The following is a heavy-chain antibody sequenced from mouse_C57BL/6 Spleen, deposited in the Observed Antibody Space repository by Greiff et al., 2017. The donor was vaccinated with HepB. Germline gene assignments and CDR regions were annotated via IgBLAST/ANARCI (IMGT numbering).Heavy chain of an antibody. CDR1: GYSITSGYD. D-gene: IGHD2-4*01. CDR3: ARGLPPFDY. Sequence: VQLQQSGPGMVKPSQSLSLTCTVTGYSITSGYDWHWIRHFPGNKLEWMGYISYSGSTNYNPSLKSRISITHDTSKNHFFLKLNSVTTEDTATYYCARGLPPFDYWGQGTTLTVSS. J-gene: IGHJ2*01. V-gene: IGHV3-1*01. CDR2: ISYSGST.